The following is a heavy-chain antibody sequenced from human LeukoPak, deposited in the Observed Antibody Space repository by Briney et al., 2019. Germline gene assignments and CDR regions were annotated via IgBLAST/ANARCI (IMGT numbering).Heavy chain of an antibody. CDR2: TNPSGGST. D-gene: IGHD1-26*01. CDR3: AKDRGSYSTTADS. Sequence: ASVKVSCKASGYTFTSYYMHWVRQAPGQGLEWMGITNPSGGSTSYAQKFQGRVTMTRDTSTSTVYMELSSLRSEDTAVYYCAKDRGSYSTTADSWGQGTLVTVSS. J-gene: IGHJ5*01. CDR1: GYTFTSYY. V-gene: IGHV1-46*01.